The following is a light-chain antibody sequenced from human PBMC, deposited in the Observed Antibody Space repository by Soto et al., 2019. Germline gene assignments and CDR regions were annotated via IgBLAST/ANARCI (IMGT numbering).Light chain of an antibody. V-gene: IGKV3-15*01. Sequence: EIVMTQSPATLSVSPGERATLSCWASQSVSSNLAWYQQKPGQAPRLLIYGASTRATGIPARFSGSGSGTEFTLTISSLQSEGFAVYYRQQYNNWPPITFGQGTRLEIK. J-gene: IGKJ5*01. CDR3: QQYNNWPPIT. CDR1: QSVSSN. CDR2: GAS.